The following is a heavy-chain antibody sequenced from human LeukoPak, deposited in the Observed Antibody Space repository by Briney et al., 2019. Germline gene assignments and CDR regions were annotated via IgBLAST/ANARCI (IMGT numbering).Heavy chain of an antibody. CDR3: ARDPSDILTGPHDAFDI. V-gene: IGHV3-7*03. Sequence: GGSLRLSCAASGFTFSSYWMSWVRQAPGKGLEWVANIKQDGSEKYYVDSVKGRFTISRDNAKNSLHLQMNSLRAEDTAVYYCARDPSDILTGPHDAFDIWGQGTMVTVSS. D-gene: IGHD3-9*01. CDR2: IKQDGSEK. CDR1: GFTFSSYW. J-gene: IGHJ3*02.